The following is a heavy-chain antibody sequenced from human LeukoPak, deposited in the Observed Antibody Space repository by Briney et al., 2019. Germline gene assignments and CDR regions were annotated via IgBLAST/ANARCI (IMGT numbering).Heavy chain of an antibody. D-gene: IGHD3-22*01. CDR3: ARGSTYYDSSGQVPFGY. V-gene: IGHV3-48*01. CDR1: GFTFSIYS. Sequence: GGSLRLSCAASGFTFSIYSMNWVRQAPGKGLEWVSYISSSSSTIYYADSVKGRFTISRDNAKNSLYLQMNSLRAEDTAVYYCARGSTYYDSSGQVPFGYWGQGTLVTVSS. J-gene: IGHJ4*02. CDR2: ISSSSSTI.